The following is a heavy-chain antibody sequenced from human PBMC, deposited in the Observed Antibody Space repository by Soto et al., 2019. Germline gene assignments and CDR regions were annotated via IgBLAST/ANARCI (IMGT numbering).Heavy chain of an antibody. CDR3: ARLNSGSYYQHDC. Sequence: SETLSLTCTVSDGSISSSYWSWIRQPPGKGLEWIGYIYYSGGTSGGTSYNPSLKSRVTILVDTSKKQFSLKVSSVNAADSAVYYCARLNSGSYYQHDCWGQGILVTVS. V-gene: IGHV4-59*08. CDR2: IYYSGGTSGGT. D-gene: IGHD3-10*01. J-gene: IGHJ4*02. CDR1: DGSISSSY.